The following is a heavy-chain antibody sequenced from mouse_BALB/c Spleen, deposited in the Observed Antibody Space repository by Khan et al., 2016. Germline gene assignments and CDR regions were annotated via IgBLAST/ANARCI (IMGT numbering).Heavy chain of an antibody. V-gene: IGHV1-80*01. J-gene: IGHJ3*01. CDR1: GYAFSNYW. CDR3: ARSPDGYYVGGFAY. CDR2: LFPGDGDA. Sequence: QVQLQQPGAELLRPGSSVKISCKASGYAFSNYWMNWVKQRPGQGLEWIGQLFPGDGDANYNGKFKDKATLTADKSSSTAYIQLTSLTSEDSAGYFCARSPDGYYVGGFAYWGQGTLVTVSA. D-gene: IGHD2-3*01.